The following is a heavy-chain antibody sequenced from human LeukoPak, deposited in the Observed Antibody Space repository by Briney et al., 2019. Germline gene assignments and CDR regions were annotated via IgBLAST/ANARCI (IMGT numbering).Heavy chain of an antibody. J-gene: IGHJ4*02. CDR2: IYYSGST. CDR3: ARGLRYCSSTSCYPRFDY. V-gene: IGHV4-39*07. D-gene: IGHD2-2*01. Sequence: PSETLSLTCTVSGGSISSSSYYWGWIRQPPGKGLEWIGSIYYSGSTYYNPSLKSRVTISVDTSKNQSSLKLSSVTAADTAVYYCARGLRYCSSTSCYPRFDYWGQGTLVTVSS. CDR1: GGSISSSSYY.